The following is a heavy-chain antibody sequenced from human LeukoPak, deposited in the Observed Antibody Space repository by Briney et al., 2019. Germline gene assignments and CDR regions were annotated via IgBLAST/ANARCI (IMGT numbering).Heavy chain of an antibody. V-gene: IGHV3-21*01. J-gene: IGHJ5*02. D-gene: IGHD2-2*01. Sequence: PGGSLRLSCAASGFTFSSYSMNWVRQAPEKGLEWVSSISSSSNYIYYADSVKGRFTISRDNAKNSLYLQMNSLRAEDTAVYYCASSRSCSSTSCYGSNWFDPWGQGTLVTVSS. CDR1: GFTFSSYS. CDR3: ASSRSCSSTSCYGSNWFDP. CDR2: ISSSSNYI.